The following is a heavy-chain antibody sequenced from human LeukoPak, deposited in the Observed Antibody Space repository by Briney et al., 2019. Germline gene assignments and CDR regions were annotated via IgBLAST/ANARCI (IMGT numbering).Heavy chain of an antibody. D-gene: IGHD6-13*01. J-gene: IGHJ4*02. CDR3: ASSQAAGNYYFDY. Sequence: GGSLRLSCAASGFTFSSYAMSWVRQAPGKGLEWISAISGSGGSTYYADSVKGRFTISRDNSKNTLYLQMNSLRAEDTAVYYCASSQAAGNYYFDYWGLGTLVTVSS. CDR2: ISGSGGST. V-gene: IGHV3-23*01. CDR1: GFTFSSYA.